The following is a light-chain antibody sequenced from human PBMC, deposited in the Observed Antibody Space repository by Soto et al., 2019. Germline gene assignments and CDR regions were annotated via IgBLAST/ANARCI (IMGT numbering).Light chain of an antibody. Sequence: EIVLTESPAPLSESPVDSATVSCRARQSVTSNLAWYPHKPGQAPRLRIYSSSTRAAGIPARFGGSGSGTEFTLTISSLQAEGFAVYYCQQYNHWPPTFGQGTKVDI. CDR3: QQYNHWPPT. CDR1: QSVTSN. V-gene: IGKV3-15*01. CDR2: SSS. J-gene: IGKJ1*01.